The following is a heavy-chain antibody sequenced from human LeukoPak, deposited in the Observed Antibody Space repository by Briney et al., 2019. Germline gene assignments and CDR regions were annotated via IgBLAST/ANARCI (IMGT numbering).Heavy chain of an antibody. Sequence: PSETLSLTCAVSGGSISSGGYSWSWIRQPPGKGLEWIGYIYHSGSTYYNPSLKSRVTISVDRSKNQFSLKLSSVTAADTAVYYCARENPYYSNYDYGMDVWGQGTTVTVSS. CDR1: GGSISSGGYS. CDR3: ARENPYYSNYDYGMDV. D-gene: IGHD4-4*01. CDR2: IYHSGST. V-gene: IGHV4-30-2*01. J-gene: IGHJ6*02.